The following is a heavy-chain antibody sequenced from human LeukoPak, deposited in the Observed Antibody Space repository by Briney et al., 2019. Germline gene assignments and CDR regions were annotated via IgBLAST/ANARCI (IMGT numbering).Heavy chain of an antibody. Sequence: GGSLRLSCVGSGFTFSTYAMSWLRQTPGKGLEWVSSIAGSDTGTYYADSVKDRFTISRDNSKNTLFLQMNSLRAEDTAVYYCAKASGYDYVDWGQGTLVTVSS. V-gene: IGHV3-23*01. D-gene: IGHD5-12*01. J-gene: IGHJ4*02. CDR2: IAGSDTGT. CDR3: AKASGYDYVD. CDR1: GFTFSTYA.